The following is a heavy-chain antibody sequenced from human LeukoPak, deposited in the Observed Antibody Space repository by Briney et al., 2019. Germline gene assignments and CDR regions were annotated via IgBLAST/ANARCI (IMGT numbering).Heavy chain of an antibody. CDR1: GYTFTSYG. D-gene: IGHD6-13*01. CDR3: ARTRGVSQGIAAAGISNWFDP. V-gene: IGHV1-18*01. J-gene: IGHJ5*02. Sequence: ASAKVSCKASGYTFTSYGISWVRQAPGQGLEWMGWISAYNGNTDYAQKLQGRVTMTTDTSTSTAYMELRSLRSDDTAVYYCARTRGVSQGIAAAGISNWFDPWGQGTLVTVSS. CDR2: ISAYNGNT.